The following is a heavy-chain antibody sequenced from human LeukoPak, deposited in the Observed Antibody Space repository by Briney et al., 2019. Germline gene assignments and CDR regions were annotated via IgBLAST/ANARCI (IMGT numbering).Heavy chain of an antibody. V-gene: IGHV1-18*01. Sequence: ASVKVSCKASGYTFTSYGISWVRQAPGQGLEWMGWISAYNGNTNYAQKLQGRVTMTTDTSTRTAYMELRSLRSDDTAVYYCARYYHYGSGSYYNDDAFDIWGQGAMVTVSS. CDR2: ISAYNGNT. D-gene: IGHD3-10*01. CDR3: ARYYHYGSGSYYNDDAFDI. CDR1: GYTFTSYG. J-gene: IGHJ3*02.